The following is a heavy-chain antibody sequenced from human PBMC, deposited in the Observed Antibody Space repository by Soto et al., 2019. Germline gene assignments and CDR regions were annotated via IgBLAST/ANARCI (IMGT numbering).Heavy chain of an antibody. J-gene: IGHJ1*01. CDR2: ISDDGSQK. CDR3: AKDVGRWYIYFQS. CDR1: GFTFSYYG. D-gene: IGHD6-13*01. V-gene: IGHV3-30*18. Sequence: QVQLVESGGGVVQPGRSLRLSCAASGFTFSYYGMEWVRQAPGKGLEWVAVISDDGSQKYYADSVKGRFTISRDNSKNTLYLQMNSLRAEDTAVYYCAKDVGRWYIYFQSLGQGTRVTVSS.